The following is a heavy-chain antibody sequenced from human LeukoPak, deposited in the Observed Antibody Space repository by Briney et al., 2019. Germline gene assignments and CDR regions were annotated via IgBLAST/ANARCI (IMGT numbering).Heavy chain of an antibody. Sequence: SGTLSLACAVSGGSISSSNWWSWVRQPPGKGLEWIGVIYHSGSTNYNPSLKSRVTISVDKSKNQFSLKLSSVTAAETAVYYCARTSFCGGDCLYHFDGWGQGSLVTVSS. CDR2: IYHSGST. J-gene: IGHJ4*02. CDR1: GGSISSSNW. D-gene: IGHD2-21*02. V-gene: IGHV4-4*02. CDR3: ARTSFCGGDCLYHFDG.